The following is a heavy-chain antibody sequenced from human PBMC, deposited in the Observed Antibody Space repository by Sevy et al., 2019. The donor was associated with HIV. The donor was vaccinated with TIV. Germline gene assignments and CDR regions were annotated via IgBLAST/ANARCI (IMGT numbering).Heavy chain of an antibody. CDR1: GFTFTNYY. J-gene: IGHJ6*03. Sequence: GGSLRLSCAASGFTFTNYYMSWVRQAPGKGLEWVANIDQDGGEKYYVDSVKGRFTISSDNARNSLFLQMTNLRAEDTAVYYCARARYYDILTGQNYYYYMDVWGKGTTVTVSS. V-gene: IGHV3-7*01. D-gene: IGHD3-9*01. CDR2: IDQDGGEK. CDR3: ARARYYDILTGQNYYYYMDV.